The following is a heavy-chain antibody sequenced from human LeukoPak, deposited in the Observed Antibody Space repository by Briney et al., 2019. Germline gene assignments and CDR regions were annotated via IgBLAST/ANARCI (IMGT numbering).Heavy chain of an antibody. CDR2: INHSGST. J-gene: IGHJ5*02. CDR3: ARVRYYDFWSGYYGRNWFDP. Sequence: TSETLSLTCAVYGGSFSGYYWSWIRQPPGKGLEWIGEINHSGSTSYNPSLKSRVTISVDTSKNQFSLKLSSVTAADTAVYYCARVRYYDFWSGYYGRNWFDPWGQGTLVTVSS. V-gene: IGHV4-34*01. CDR1: GGSFSGYY. D-gene: IGHD3-3*01.